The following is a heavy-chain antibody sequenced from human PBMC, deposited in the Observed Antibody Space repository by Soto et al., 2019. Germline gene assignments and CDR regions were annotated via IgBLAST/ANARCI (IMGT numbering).Heavy chain of an antibody. J-gene: IGHJ6*02. V-gene: IGHV4-30-4*01. CDR3: ARDSAPLGDLWSGYDNYYYYGMDV. Sequence: SETLSLTCTVSGGSISSGDYYWSWIRQPPGKGLEWIGYIYYSGSTYYNPSLKSRVTISVDTSKNQFSLKLSSVTAADTAVYYCARDSAPLGDLWSGYDNYYYYGMDVWGQGSTVTVSS. CDR1: GGSISSGDYY. D-gene: IGHD3-3*01. CDR2: IYYSGST.